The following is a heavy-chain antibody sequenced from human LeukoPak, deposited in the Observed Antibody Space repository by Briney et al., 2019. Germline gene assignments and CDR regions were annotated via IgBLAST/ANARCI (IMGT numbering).Heavy chain of an antibody. CDR3: ASGMVRGIAPIILDY. D-gene: IGHD3-10*01. CDR2: INPSGGST. J-gene: IGHJ4*02. V-gene: IGHV1-46*01. CDR1: GYTFTSYY. Sequence: ASVKVSCKASGYTFTSYYMHWVRQAPGQGLEWMGIINPSGGSTSYAQKFQGRVTMTRDTSTSTVYMELSSLRSEDTAVYYCASGMVRGIAPIILDYWGQGTLVTVSS.